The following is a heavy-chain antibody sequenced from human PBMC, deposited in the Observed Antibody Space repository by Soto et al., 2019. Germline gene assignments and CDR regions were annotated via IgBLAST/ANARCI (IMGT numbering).Heavy chain of an antibody. CDR1: GLTFSNYG. Sequence: QPGGSLRLSCAASGLTFSNYGMHWVRQAPGKGLEYVSAISSNGGSTYYADSVKGRFTISRDNSKNTLYLQMSSLRAEDTAVYYCVKDRVRGSGSYYNPNWGQGTLVTVSS. J-gene: IGHJ4*02. CDR3: VKDRVRGSGSYYNPN. CDR2: ISSNGGST. V-gene: IGHV3-64D*06. D-gene: IGHD3-10*01.